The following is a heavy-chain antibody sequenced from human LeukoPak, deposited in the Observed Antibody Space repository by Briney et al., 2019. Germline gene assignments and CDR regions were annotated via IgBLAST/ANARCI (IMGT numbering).Heavy chain of an antibody. CDR3: ARALGPGHAFDI. CDR1: GYTFTNYG. J-gene: IGHJ3*02. D-gene: IGHD1-14*01. CDR2: ISTYNDNT. Sequence: GASVKVSCAASGYTFTNYGISWVRQAPGQGLEWMGWISTYNDNTNYAQRLQGRVTMTTETSTSIAYMELRSLRSGDTAVYYCARALGPGHAFDIWGQGTMVSVSS. V-gene: IGHV1-18*01.